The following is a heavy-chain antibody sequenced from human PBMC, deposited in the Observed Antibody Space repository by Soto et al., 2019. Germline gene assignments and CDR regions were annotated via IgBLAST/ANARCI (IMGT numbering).Heavy chain of an antibody. CDR3: ARDGVLDIVATY. D-gene: IGHD5-12*01. J-gene: IGHJ4*02. CDR1: VGSVSSGSYY. CDR2: IYYSGST. Sequence: SETLSFTCTVSVGSVSSGSYYWSWIRQPPGKGLEWIGYIYYSGSTNNNPSLKSRVTISVDTSKNQFSLKLSSVAAADTAVYYCARDGVLDIVATYWGQGTLVTVSA. V-gene: IGHV4-61*01.